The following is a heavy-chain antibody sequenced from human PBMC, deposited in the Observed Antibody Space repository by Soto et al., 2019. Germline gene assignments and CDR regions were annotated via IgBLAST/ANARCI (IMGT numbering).Heavy chain of an antibody. Sequence: EVQLVESGGGLVQPGGSLRLSCAASGFTFSTFSMNWVRQAPGRGLEWIAYFGGDSRPISYEDSVKGRFTISRDNAKNSLYLQMDSLIVEDTAVYYCARDLGWAFDYWGQGTLVTVSS. D-gene: IGHD6-19*01. CDR2: FGGDSRPI. J-gene: IGHJ4*02. V-gene: IGHV3-48*01. CDR3: ARDLGWAFDY. CDR1: GFTFSTFS.